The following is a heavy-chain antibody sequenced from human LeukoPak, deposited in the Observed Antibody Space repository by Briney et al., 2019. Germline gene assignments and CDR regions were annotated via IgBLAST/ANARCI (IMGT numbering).Heavy chain of an antibody. CDR3: AKSHPPTVTTEEGEYLQH. V-gene: IGHV3-30*18. CDR1: GFTFSSYG. J-gene: IGHJ1*01. Sequence: GGSLRLSCAASGFTFSSYGMHWVRQAPGKGLEWVSVISYDGSKKYYADSVKGRFTIYRDNFKNTLYLQMNSLRAEETAVYYCAKSHPPTVTTEEGEYLQHWGQGTLVTVSS. D-gene: IGHD4-17*01. CDR2: ISYDGSKK.